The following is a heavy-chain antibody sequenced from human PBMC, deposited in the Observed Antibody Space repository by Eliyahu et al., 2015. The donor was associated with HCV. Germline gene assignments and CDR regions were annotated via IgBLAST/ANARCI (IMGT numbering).Heavy chain of an antibody. CDR3: ARQTTGSLQWTFDS. V-gene: IGHV4-39*01. D-gene: IGHD2-15*01. Sequence: QLQLQESGPGLVEPSEALSLICAVSGGSISXGGYFWGWIRQPPGKGLEWIGTIHYSGTTFYNPSLKSRVTMSVDTSKNQFSLEVNSMTAADTAVYYCARQTTGSLQWTFDSWGQGALVTVSS. CDR2: IHYSGTT. J-gene: IGHJ4*02. CDR1: GGSISXGGYF.